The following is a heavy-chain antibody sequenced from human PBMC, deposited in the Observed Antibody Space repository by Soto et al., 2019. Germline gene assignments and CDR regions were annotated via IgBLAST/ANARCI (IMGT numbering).Heavy chain of an antibody. CDR1: GGTFSSYA. V-gene: IGHV1-69*06. CDR3: ARERRGIAAAGDYYYRMDV. D-gene: IGHD6-13*01. Sequence: SVKVSCKADGGTFSSYAISWVRQAPGRGLEWMGGIIPIFGTANYAQKFQGRVTITADKSTSTAYMELSSLRSEDTAVYYCARERRGIAAAGDYYYRMDVWGQATTVTVSS. J-gene: IGHJ6*02. CDR2: IIPIFGTA.